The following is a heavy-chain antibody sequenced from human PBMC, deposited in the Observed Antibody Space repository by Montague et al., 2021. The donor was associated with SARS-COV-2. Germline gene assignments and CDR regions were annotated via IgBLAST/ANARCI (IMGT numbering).Heavy chain of an antibody. V-gene: IGHV4-61*02. Sequence: TLSLTCTVSGGAINSGDFYWSWIRQPAGKGLEWIGRIYVTGSTRYSPSLESRVTMSIDTAKGQFSLKLSSVTAADTAVYYCARGVDWLSHYYYYGMDVWGQGTTVTVSS. CDR2: IYVTGST. CDR1: GGAINSGDFY. CDR3: ARGVDWLSHYYYYGMDV. D-gene: IGHD3-9*01. J-gene: IGHJ6*02.